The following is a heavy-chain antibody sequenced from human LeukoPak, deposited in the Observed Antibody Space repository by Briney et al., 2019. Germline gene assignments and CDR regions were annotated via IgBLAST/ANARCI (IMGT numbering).Heavy chain of an antibody. J-gene: IGHJ4*02. CDR2: ISYDGSNK. D-gene: IGHD6-19*01. CDR3: AKDLVGSGWSSRFDY. CDR1: RFTFSGYG. Sequence: PGRSLRLSCAASRFTFSGYGMHWVRQAPGKGLEWVAVISYDGSNKYYADSVKGRFTISRDNAKNTLYLQMNSLRAEDTAVYHCAKDLVGSGWSSRFDYWGQGTLVTVSS. V-gene: IGHV3-30*18.